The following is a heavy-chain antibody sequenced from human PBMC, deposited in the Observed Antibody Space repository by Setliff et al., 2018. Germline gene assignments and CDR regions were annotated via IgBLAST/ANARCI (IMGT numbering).Heavy chain of an antibody. CDR2: VNHSGST. CDR3: ARQAGLRGYYGSNSLYYFDF. Sequence: SETLSLTCAVSGASFSDYYWTWIRQSPGKGLEWIGEVNHSGSTNYNPSLKSRVTISLDTSKNQFSLGLTSVTAADTAVYYCARQAGLRGYYGSNSLYYFDFWGRGTLVTVSS. V-gene: IGHV4-34*01. CDR1: GASFSDYY. J-gene: IGHJ4*01. D-gene: IGHD3-10*01.